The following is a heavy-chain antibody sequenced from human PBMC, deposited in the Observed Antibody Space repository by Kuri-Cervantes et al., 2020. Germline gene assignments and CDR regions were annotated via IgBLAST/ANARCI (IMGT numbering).Heavy chain of an antibody. CDR3: ARGTLYGDSHYYYMDV. CDR1: GYSISSDYY. J-gene: IGHJ6*03. V-gene: IGHV4-38-2*01. CDR2: IYHSGST. Sequence: GSLRLSCAVSGYSISSDYYWGWIRQPPGKGLEWIGSIYHSGSTYYNPSLKSRVTISVDTSKDQFSLKLSSVTAADTAVYYCARGTLYGDSHYYYMDVWGKGTTVTVSS. D-gene: IGHD4-17*01.